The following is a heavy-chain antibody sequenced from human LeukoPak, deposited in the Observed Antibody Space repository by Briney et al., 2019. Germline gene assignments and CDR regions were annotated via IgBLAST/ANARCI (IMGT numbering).Heavy chain of an antibody. D-gene: IGHD3-16*01. J-gene: IGHJ4*02. Sequence: GGSLRLSCVASGFTFTTYWMHWVRQAPGKGLVWVSRINGDGSNSNYADSVKGRFTISRDNARNTLYLQMNGLRTEDTALYYCARTSPTSHFDFWGQGTLVTVSS. CDR3: ARTSPTSHFDF. CDR1: GFTFTTYW. CDR2: INGDGSNS. V-gene: IGHV3-74*01.